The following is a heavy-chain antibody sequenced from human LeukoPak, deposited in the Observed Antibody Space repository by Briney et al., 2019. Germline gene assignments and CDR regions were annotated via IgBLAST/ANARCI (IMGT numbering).Heavy chain of an antibody. V-gene: IGHV3-30*02. CDR3: AKENDFWSGYYDY. CDR2: IRYDGSNK. J-gene: IGHJ4*02. CDR1: GFTFSRYG. Sequence: GGSLRLSCAASGFTFSRYGMHWVRQAPGKGLEWVAFIRYDGSNKYYADSVKGRFTISRDNSKNSLYLQMNSLRAEDTAVYYCAKENDFWSGYYDYWGQGTLVTVSS. D-gene: IGHD3-3*01.